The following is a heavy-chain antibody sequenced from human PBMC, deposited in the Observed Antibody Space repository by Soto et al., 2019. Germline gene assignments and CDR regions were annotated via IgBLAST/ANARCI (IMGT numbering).Heavy chain of an antibody. Sequence: QVQLVQSGAEVKKPGASVKVSCKASGYTFTGYYMHWVRQAPGQGLEWMGWINPNSGGTNYAQKFQGWVTMTRDTSISTAYRELSRLRSDDTAVYYCARQRGGGGYCSSTSCYYFDYWGQGTLVTVSS. J-gene: IGHJ4*02. CDR3: ARQRGGGGYCSSTSCYYFDY. V-gene: IGHV1-2*04. CDR2: INPNSGGT. D-gene: IGHD2-2*01. CDR1: GYTFTGYY.